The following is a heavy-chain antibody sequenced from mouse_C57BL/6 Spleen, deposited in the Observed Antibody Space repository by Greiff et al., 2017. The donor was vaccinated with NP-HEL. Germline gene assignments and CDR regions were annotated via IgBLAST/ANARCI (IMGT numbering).Heavy chain of an antibody. D-gene: IGHD1-1*01. Sequence: EVKLQESGPGLVKPSQSLSLTCSVTGYSITSGYYWNWIRQFPGNKLEWMGYISYDGSNNYNPSLKNRISITRDTSKNQFFLKLNSVTTEDTATYYCARITTVGYYFDYWGQGTTLTVSS. V-gene: IGHV3-6*01. J-gene: IGHJ2*01. CDR2: ISYDGSN. CDR1: GYSITSGYY. CDR3: ARITTVGYYFDY.